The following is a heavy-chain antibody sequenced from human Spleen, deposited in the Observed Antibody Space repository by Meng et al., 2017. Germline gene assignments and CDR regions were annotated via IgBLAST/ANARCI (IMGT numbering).Heavy chain of an antibody. V-gene: IGHV3-33*01. CDR1: GFTFRSYG. CDR3: ARLRVVTGRNDAFDI. D-gene: IGHD2-21*02. CDR2: IWHDGSNK. Sequence: GGSLRLSCAASGFTFRSYGMHWVRQAPGKGLEWVAVIWHDGSNKYYADSVKDRFTISRDNSKNTLYLQMNSLRAEDTAVYHCARLRVVTGRNDAFDIWGQGTMVTVSS. J-gene: IGHJ3*02.